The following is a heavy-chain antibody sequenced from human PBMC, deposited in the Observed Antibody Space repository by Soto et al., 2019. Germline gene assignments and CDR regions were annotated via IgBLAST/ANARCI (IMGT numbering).Heavy chain of an antibody. D-gene: IGHD1-26*01. V-gene: IGHV6-1*01. J-gene: IGHJ3*02. CDR1: GDSVSSNSAA. CDR2: TYCRSKWHN. CDR3: ASEVGATRAFDI. Sequence: SQTLSLTCAISGDSVSSNSAAWNWIRQSPSRGLEWLGRTYCRSKWHNDYAVSVKSRITINPDTSKNQFSLQLNSVTPEDTAVYYCASEVGATRAFDIWGQGTMVTVSS.